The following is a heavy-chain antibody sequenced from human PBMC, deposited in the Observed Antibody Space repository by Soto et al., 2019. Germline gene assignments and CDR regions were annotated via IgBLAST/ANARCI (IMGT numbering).Heavy chain of an antibody. D-gene: IGHD3-16*01. J-gene: IGHJ4*02. CDR1: GFTFSSYS. Sequence: PGGSLRLSCAASGFTFSSYSMNWVRQAPGKGLEWVSSISSSSGYIYYADSVKGRFTISRDNAKNSLYLQMNSLRAEDTAAYYCARDPVGGYFDYWGQGTLVTVSS. CDR2: ISSSSGYI. V-gene: IGHV3-21*01. CDR3: ARDPVGGYFDY.